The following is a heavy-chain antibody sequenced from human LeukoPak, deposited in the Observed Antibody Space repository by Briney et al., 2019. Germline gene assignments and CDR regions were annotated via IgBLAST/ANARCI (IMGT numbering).Heavy chain of an antibody. V-gene: IGHV3-74*01. D-gene: IGHD6-13*01. CDR1: GFTLSSYW. J-gene: IGHJ4*02. CDR2: INSDGSTT. Sequence: GGSLRLSCAASGFTLSSYWIYWVRQAPGKGLVWVSRINSDGSTTTYADSVKGRFTISRDNAKNTVYLQMNSLRAEDTAVYYCASNAAAAGTRLDWGQGTLVTVSS. CDR3: ASNAAAAGTRLD.